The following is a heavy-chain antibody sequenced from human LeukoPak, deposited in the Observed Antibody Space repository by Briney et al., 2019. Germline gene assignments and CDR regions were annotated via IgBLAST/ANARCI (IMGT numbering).Heavy chain of an antibody. CDR2: ISAYNGNT. J-gene: IGHJ5*02. Sequence: GGSLKVSCKASGYTFTSYGMSWVRQAPGQGLEWMGSISAYNGNTNYAQKLQGRVTMTTDTSTRTAYMELRSLRSDDTAVYYCARVRDSWFDPWGQGTLVTVSS. D-gene: IGHD2-15*01. CDR1: GYTFTSYG. V-gene: IGHV1-18*01. CDR3: ARVRDSWFDP.